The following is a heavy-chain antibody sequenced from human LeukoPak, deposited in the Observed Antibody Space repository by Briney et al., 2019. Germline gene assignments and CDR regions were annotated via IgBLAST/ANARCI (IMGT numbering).Heavy chain of an antibody. CDR1: VFTFSSYG. CDR3: AKSPYYYNSRSAGFDI. CDR2: ISYDGSNK. D-gene: IGHD3-22*01. Sequence: GGSLRLSCAASVFTFSSYGMHWVRHAPGKGLEWVAVISYDGSNKYYADSVKGRFTISRDNSKNTLYLQMSSLRAEDTAVYYCAKSPYYYNSRSAGFDIWGQGTMVTVSS. J-gene: IGHJ3*02. V-gene: IGHV3-30*18.